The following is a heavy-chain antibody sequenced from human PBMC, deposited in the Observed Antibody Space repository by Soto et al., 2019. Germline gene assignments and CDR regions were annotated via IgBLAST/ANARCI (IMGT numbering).Heavy chain of an antibody. CDR1: GFTFRSYA. CDR2: VSASGGTT. CDR3: AKAGGETLASPPYYFDY. D-gene: IGHD3-10*01. Sequence: GGSLRLSCAASGFTFRSYAMNWVRQAPGKGLEWVSAVSASGGTTYYADSVKGRFTISRDNSKNTLYLQMNSVRAEDTAVYYCAKAGGETLASPPYYFDYWGQGTLVTVSS. V-gene: IGHV3-23*01. J-gene: IGHJ4*02.